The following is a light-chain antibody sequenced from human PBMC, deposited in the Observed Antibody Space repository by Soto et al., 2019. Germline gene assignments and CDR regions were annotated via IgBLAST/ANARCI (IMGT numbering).Light chain of an antibody. Sequence: EIVLTQSPATPSLSPGERATLSCRASQSVSSYLAWYQQKPGQAPRLLIYDASSRATGIPARFSGSGSETDFTLTITSLEPEDFAVYYCQQRSNWPSTFGGGTKVEI. CDR1: QSVSSY. CDR3: QQRSNWPST. J-gene: IGKJ4*01. V-gene: IGKV3-11*01. CDR2: DAS.